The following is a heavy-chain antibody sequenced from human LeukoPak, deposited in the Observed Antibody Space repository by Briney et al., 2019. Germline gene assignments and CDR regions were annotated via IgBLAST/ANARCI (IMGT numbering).Heavy chain of an antibody. CDR1: GFTFSTFA. CDR2: IFPSGGEI. Sequence: GGSLRLSCAASGFTFSTFAMIWVRQPPGKGLEWVSSIFPSGGEIHYADSVRGRFTISRDNSKSTLSLQKNSLRAEDTAIYYCATYRQVLLPFESWGQGTLVTVSS. V-gene: IGHV3-23*01. D-gene: IGHD2-8*02. J-gene: IGHJ4*02. CDR3: ATYRQVLLPFES.